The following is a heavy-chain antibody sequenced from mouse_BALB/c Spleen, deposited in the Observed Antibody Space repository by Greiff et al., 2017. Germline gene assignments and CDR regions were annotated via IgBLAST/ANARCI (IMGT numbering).Heavy chain of an antibody. CDR3: ARAGGNYEAWFAY. Sequence: QLQQSGAELAKPGASVKMSCKASGYTFTSYWMHWVKQRPGQGLEWIGYINPSTGYTEYNQKFKDKATLTADKSSSTAYMQLSSLTSEDSAVYYCARAGGNYEAWFAYWGQGTLVTVSA. CDR1: GYTFTSYW. D-gene: IGHD2-1*01. J-gene: IGHJ3*01. V-gene: IGHV1-7*01. CDR2: INPSTGYT.